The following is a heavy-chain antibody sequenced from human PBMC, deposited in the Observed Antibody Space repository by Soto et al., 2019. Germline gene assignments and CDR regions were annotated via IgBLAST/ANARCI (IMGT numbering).Heavy chain of an antibody. CDR1: GGSISSYY. Sequence: PSETLSLTCTVSGGSISSYYLSWIRQPPGKGLEWIGYIYYSGSTNYNPSLKSRITISVDTSKNQFSLKLSSVTGAETAVYYCASVGTGEYIKFDKWGEGTMVTVSS. V-gene: IGHV4-59*08. CDR3: ASVGTGEYIKFDK. J-gene: IGHJ4*02. D-gene: IGHD2-15*01. CDR2: IYYSGST.